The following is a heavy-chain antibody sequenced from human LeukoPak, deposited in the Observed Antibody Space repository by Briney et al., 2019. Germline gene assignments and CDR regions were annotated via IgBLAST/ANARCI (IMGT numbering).Heavy chain of an antibody. CDR3: ASRKLGNDY. Sequence: SETLSLTCTVSGGSVSDYYWGWIRQSPGKALEWFGYIYYTETSYNPSLKSRVTISADTSRDQFSLKLSSVTAADTAVYYCASRKLGNDYWGQGTLVTVSS. V-gene: IGHV4-59*02. D-gene: IGHD7-27*01. J-gene: IGHJ4*02. CDR1: GGSVSDYY. CDR2: IYYTET.